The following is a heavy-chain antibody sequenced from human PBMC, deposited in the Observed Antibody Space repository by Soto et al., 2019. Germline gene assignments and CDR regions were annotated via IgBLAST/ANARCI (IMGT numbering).Heavy chain of an antibody. CDR1: GFTFSNAW. V-gene: IGHV3-15*07. CDR2: IKSKTDGGTT. Sequence: GGSLRLSCAASGFTFSNAWMNWVRQAPGKGLEWVGRIKSKTDGGTTDYAAPVKGRFTISRDDSKNTLFLELNSLKTEDTAVYYCTAGSTVTTTYYYFAMAVWGQGTTVTVSS. CDR3: TAGSTVTTTYYYFAMAV. J-gene: IGHJ6*02. D-gene: IGHD4-17*01.